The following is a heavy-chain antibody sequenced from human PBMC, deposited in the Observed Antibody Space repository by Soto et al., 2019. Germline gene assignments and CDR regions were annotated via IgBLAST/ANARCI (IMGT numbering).Heavy chain of an antibody. CDR3: ARDSVLVYYIEQRNPSWSDS. V-gene: IGHV4-61*03. J-gene: IGHJ5*01. CDR1: GGSVGSGSYY. Sequence: PSETLSLTCTVSGGSVGSGSYYWSWIRQPLGKGLEWIGYIYYSGNTDYNPSLRGRATISVDKAKNHFSMQLTSVTSADTAIYYCARDSVLVYYIEQRNPSWSDSWGQGTLVTVSS. D-gene: IGHD1-26*01. CDR2: IYYSGNT.